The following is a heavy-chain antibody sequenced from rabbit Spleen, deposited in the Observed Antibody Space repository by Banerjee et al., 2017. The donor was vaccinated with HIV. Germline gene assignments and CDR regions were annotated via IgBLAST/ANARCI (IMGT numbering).Heavy chain of an antibody. CDR1: GFSFSNSYY. Sequence: QSLEESGGDRVKPGASLTLTCTASGFSFSNSYYMCWVRQAPGKGLECIACIYGGSGGSTWYASWAKGRFTISKTSSTTVTLQMTSLTAADTATYFCARDLTAVIGWNFNLWGPGTLVTVS. J-gene: IGHJ4*01. CDR2: IYGGSGGST. D-gene: IGHD1-1*01. CDR3: ARDLTAVIGWNFNL. V-gene: IGHV1S40*01.